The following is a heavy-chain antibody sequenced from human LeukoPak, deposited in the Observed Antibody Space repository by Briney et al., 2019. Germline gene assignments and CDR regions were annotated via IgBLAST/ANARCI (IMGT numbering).Heavy chain of an antibody. CDR1: GGSFSGYY. Sequence: SETLSLTCAVYGGSFSGYYWSWIRQPPGKGLEWMGEINHSGSTNYNPSLKSRVTISVDTSKNQFSLKLSSVTAADTAVYYCASTRPRGNWGQGTLVTVSS. CDR2: INHSGST. J-gene: IGHJ4*02. CDR3: ASTRPRGN. D-gene: IGHD3-10*01. V-gene: IGHV4-34*01.